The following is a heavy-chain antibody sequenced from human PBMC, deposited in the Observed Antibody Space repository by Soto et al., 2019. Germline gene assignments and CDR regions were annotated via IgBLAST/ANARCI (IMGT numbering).Heavy chain of an antibody. D-gene: IGHD6-13*01. CDR3: ARGWYASNWDYYYCIDV. V-gene: IGHV4-59*01. CDR1: GASMSTYF. J-gene: IGHJ6*02. Sequence: PSETLSLTCTVSGASMSTYFYSWIRQPPGKGLEWIGNIYYSGSTNYNPSLKSRVTISVDMSKNQFSLKLSSVTAADTAVYYCARGWYASNWDYYYCIDVWGQVTTFP. CDR2: IYYSGST.